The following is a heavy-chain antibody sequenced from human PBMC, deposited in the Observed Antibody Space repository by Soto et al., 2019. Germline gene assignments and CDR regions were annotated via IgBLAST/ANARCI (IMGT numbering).Heavy chain of an antibody. CDR2: INHSGGT. Sequence: PSETLSLTCAVYGGSFSGYYWSWIRQPPGKGLEWIGEINHSGGTNYNPSLKSRVTILVDTSKNQFSLKLSSVTAADTAVYYCARIRSAMVRGVAASRLQEEDAFDIWGQGTMVTVSS. V-gene: IGHV4-34*01. D-gene: IGHD3-10*01. J-gene: IGHJ3*02. CDR1: GGSFSGYY. CDR3: ARIRSAMVRGVAASRLQEEDAFDI.